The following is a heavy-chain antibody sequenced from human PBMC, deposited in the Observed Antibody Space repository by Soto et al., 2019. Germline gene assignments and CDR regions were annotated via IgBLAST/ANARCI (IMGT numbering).Heavy chain of an antibody. CDR3: ARHPGASFDY. CDR1: GGSISSYY. J-gene: IGHJ4*02. V-gene: IGHV4-59*01. Sequence: QVQLQESGPGLVKPSETLSLTCTVSGGSISSYYWSWLRQSPGKRLEWIGYIHYSGITKYNPSLKSRVTLSLDTSKNQFSLKLSSVTAADSAAYYCARHPGASFDYWGQGTLVTVSS. CDR2: IHYSGIT. D-gene: IGHD7-27*01.